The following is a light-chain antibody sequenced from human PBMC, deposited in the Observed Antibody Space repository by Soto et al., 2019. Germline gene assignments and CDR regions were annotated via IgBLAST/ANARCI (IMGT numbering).Light chain of an antibody. CDR3: QQYDHWPIT. V-gene: IGKV3-15*01. Sequence: EIVLTQSPGTLSLSPGERATLSCWASQPVSDKLAWYQQKPGQAPRLLIYGASARALGIPDRFSGSGSGTEFTFTITRLQSEDFAVYYCQQYDHWPITFGQGTRLEIK. CDR1: QPVSDK. CDR2: GAS. J-gene: IGKJ5*01.